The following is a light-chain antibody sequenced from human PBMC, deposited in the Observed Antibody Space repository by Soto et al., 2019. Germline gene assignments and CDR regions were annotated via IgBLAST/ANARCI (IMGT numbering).Light chain of an antibody. CDR1: QDIKNF. V-gene: IGKV1-33*01. Sequence: DIQMTQSPSSLSASIGDRVTITCRASQDIKNFLNWYQQRPGKAPKLLIYYASNLEAGVPSRFSGSGSGTDFTFTISSVQPADFATSFCHQFDNLPYSFGRGTKLDIK. J-gene: IGKJ2*01. CDR2: YAS. CDR3: HQFDNLPYS.